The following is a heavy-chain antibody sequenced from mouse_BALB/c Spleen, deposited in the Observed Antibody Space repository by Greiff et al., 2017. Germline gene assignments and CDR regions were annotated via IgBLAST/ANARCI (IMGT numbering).Heavy chain of an antibody. Sequence: EVKVVESGGGLVKPGGSLKLSCAASGFTFSDYYMYWVRQTPEKRLEWVATISDGGSYTYYPDSVKGRFTISRDNAKNNLYLQMSSLKSEDTAMYYCARDRGSSLGYFDYWGQGTTLTVSS. J-gene: IGHJ2*01. V-gene: IGHV5-4*02. CDR3: ARDRGSSLGYFDY. CDR1: GFTFSDYY. D-gene: IGHD1-1*01. CDR2: ISDGGSYT.